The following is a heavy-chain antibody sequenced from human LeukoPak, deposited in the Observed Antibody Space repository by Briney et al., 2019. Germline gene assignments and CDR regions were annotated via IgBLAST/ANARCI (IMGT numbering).Heavy chain of an antibody. V-gene: IGHV3-23*01. CDR2: MSNSGGST. D-gene: IGHD2-2*01. CDR1: GFTFSNSA. J-gene: IGHJ4*02. CDR3: AKDPYCTSTSCHYYFDY. Sequence: PGGSLRLSCAASGFTFSNSAMCWVRQAPGKGLEWVSTMSNSGGSTNYADSVKGRFTISRDNSRNTLFLQMDSLRAEDTALYYCAKDPYCTSTSCHYYFDYWGQGTLVTVSS.